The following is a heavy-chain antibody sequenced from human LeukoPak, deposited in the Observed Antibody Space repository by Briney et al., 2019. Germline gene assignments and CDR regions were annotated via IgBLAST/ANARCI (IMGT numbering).Heavy chain of an antibody. Sequence: PVKPSCKASGGTFSNYAISWVRQAPGQGLEWMGAIIPIFGTANYAQKFQGRVTITADESTSPAYMELSSLRSEDTAVYYCARILSSSWYGYFHHWGQGTLDPVFS. CDR2: IIPIFGTA. CDR3: ARILSSSWYGYFHH. J-gene: IGHJ1*01. V-gene: IGHV1-69*13. D-gene: IGHD6-19*01. CDR1: GGTFSNYA.